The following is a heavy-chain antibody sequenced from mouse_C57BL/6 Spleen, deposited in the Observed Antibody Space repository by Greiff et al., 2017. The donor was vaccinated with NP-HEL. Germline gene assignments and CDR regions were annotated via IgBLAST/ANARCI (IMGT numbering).Heavy chain of an antibody. D-gene: IGHD2-4*01. V-gene: IGHV1-47*01. CDR1: GYTFTTYP. J-gene: IGHJ4*01. CDR3: AMIYYDYDYAMDY. Sequence: VQLQQSGAELVKPGASVKMSCKASGYTFTTYPIEWMKQNHGKSLEWIGNFHPYNDDTKYNEKFKGKATLTVEKSSSTVYLELSRLTSDDSAVYYCAMIYYDYDYAMDYWGQGTSVTVSS. CDR2: FHPYNDDT.